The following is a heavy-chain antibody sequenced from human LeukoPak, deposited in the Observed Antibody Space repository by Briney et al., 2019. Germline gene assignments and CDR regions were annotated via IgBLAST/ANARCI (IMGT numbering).Heavy chain of an antibody. CDR3: ARDWTYDSSGYFGFDY. D-gene: IGHD3-22*01. J-gene: IGHJ4*02. V-gene: IGHV1-18*01. CDR1: GYTFTSYG. Sequence: ASVKVSCKASGYTFTSYGVSWVRPAPGQGLEWMGWISAYNGNTNYAQKLQGRVTMTTDTSTSTAYMELRSLRSDDTAVYYCARDWTYDSSGYFGFDYWGQGALVTVSS. CDR2: ISAYNGNT.